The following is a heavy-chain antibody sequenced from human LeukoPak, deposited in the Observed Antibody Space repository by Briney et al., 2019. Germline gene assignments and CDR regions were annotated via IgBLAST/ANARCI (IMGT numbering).Heavy chain of an antibody. Sequence: SETLSLTCTVSGGSISSSSYYWGWIRQPPGTGLEWIGSIYYSGSTYYNPSLKSRVTISVDTSKNQFSLKLSSVTAADTAVYYCASCARYDFWSGYLNWFDPWGQGTLVTDSS. CDR3: ASCARYDFWSGYLNWFDP. J-gene: IGHJ5*02. CDR2: IYYSGST. CDR1: GGSISSSSYY. D-gene: IGHD3-3*01. V-gene: IGHV4-39*01.